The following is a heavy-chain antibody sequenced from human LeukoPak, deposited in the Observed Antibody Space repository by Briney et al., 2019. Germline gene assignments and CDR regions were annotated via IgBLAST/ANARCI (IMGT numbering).Heavy chain of an antibody. CDR1: GGSISSYY. J-gene: IGHJ4*02. Sequence: SETLSLTCTVSGGSISSYYWSWIRQPPGKGLGWIGYIYYSGSTYYNPSLKSRVTISVDTSKNQFSLKLSSVTAADTAVYYCARAGIYGSVDYWGQGTLVTVSS. CDR3: ARAGIYGSVDY. CDR2: IYYSGST. D-gene: IGHD3-10*01. V-gene: IGHV4-59*08.